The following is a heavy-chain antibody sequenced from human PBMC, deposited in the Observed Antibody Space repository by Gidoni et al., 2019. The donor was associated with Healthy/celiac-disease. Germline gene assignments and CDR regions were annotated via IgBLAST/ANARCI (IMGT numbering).Heavy chain of an antibody. CDR2: INPSGGST. V-gene: IGHV1-46*01. CDR1: GYPFTSYY. Sequence: QVQLVQSGAEVKKPAASVKVSCKASGYPFTSYYMHWVRQAPGQGLEWMGIINPSGGSTSYAQKFQGRVTMTRDTSTSTVYMELSSLRSEDTAVYYCARAVSYFYSSSSYFDYWGQGTLVTVSS. J-gene: IGHJ4*02. D-gene: IGHD6-6*01. CDR3: ARAVSYFYSSSSYFDY.